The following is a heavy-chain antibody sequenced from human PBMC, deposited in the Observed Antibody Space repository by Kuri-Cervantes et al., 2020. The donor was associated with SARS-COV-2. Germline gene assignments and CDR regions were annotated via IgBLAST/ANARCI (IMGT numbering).Heavy chain of an antibody. J-gene: IGHJ5*02. CDR2: IYKSGST. V-gene: IGHV4-59*01. CDR1: GGSISTYY. D-gene: IGHD3-3*01. CDR3: AKYGTDDYLSTYFGRGTWFDP. Sequence: GSLRLSCIVSGGSISTYYWSWIRQSPGKGLEWIGDIYKSGSTKTNPSLKTRVTISVDTSKNQFSLRLTPVTAADTAVYFCAKYGTDDYLSTYFGRGTWFDPWGQGTLVTVSS.